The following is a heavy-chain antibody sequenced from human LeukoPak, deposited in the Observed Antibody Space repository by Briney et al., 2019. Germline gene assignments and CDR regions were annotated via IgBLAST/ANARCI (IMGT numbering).Heavy chain of an antibody. Sequence: PGGSLRLSCAASGFTFNSYGMHWVRQAPGKGLEWVAFIRYDGSDKYYADSVKGRFTISRDNSKNTLFLQMNSLRAEDTAVYYCAKVKTMIVVVTPFDSWGPGTLVTVSP. CDR3: AKVKTMIVVVTPFDS. CDR1: GFTFNSYG. CDR2: IRYDGSDK. V-gene: IGHV3-30*02. D-gene: IGHD3-22*01. J-gene: IGHJ4*02.